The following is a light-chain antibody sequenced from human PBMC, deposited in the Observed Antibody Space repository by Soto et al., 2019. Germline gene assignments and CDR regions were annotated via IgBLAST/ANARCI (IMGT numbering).Light chain of an antibody. J-gene: IGLJ1*01. CDR2: QDS. CDR3: QAWDSSAYV. Sequence: SYELTQPPSVSVSPGQTASITCSGDKLGDKYACWYQQKPGQSPVLVIYQDSKRPSGIPERFSGSNSGNTATLTISGTQAMADSDYHCQAWDSSAYVFGPGTKLTVL. V-gene: IGLV3-1*01. CDR1: KLGDKY.